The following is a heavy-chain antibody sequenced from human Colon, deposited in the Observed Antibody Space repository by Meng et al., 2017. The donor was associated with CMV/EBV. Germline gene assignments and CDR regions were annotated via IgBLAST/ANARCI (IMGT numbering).Heavy chain of an antibody. V-gene: IGHV3-66*02. CDR2: FYSGGST. CDR3: ASLPQIMIFGGKPRDMDV. Sequence: GGPLRLSCATSESVVRSNYLSWVRQPPGKGLEWVSRFYSGGSTYYAASVKGRFTISRDISKNTLYLKMNSLRTEDTGVYYCASLPQIMIFGGKPRDMDVWGQGTTVTVSS. J-gene: IGHJ6*02. CDR1: ESVVRSNY. D-gene: IGHD3/OR15-3a*01.